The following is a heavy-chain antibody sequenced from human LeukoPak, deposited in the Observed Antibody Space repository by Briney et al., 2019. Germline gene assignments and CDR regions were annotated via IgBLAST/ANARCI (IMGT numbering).Heavy chain of an antibody. V-gene: IGHV4-59*01. CDR2: IYHSGST. D-gene: IGHD6-13*01. J-gene: IGHJ4*02. CDR3: ATGYSSTWYYFDY. CDR1: GDSISSYY. Sequence: SETLSLTCTVSGDSISSYYWSWIRQPPGKGLEWIGYIYHSGSTNYNPSLKSRVTISADPSKDQFPLKLASVTAADTAVYYCATGYSSTWYYFDYWGQGTLVTVSS.